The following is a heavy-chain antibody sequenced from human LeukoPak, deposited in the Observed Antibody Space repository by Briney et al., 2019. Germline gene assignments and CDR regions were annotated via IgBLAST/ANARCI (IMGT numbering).Heavy chain of an antibody. V-gene: IGHV4-34*01. Sequence: SETLSLTCAVYGGSFSGYYWSWIRQPPGKGLDWIGEINHSGSTNYNPSLKSRVTISVDTSKIQFSLKLSSVTAADTAVYYCAREAARQNWFDPWGQGTLVTVSS. D-gene: IGHD6-6*01. CDR2: INHSGST. J-gene: IGHJ5*02. CDR1: GGSFSGYY. CDR3: AREAARQNWFDP.